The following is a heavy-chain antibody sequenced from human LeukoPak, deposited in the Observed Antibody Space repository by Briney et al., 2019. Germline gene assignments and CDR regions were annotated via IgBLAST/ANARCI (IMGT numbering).Heavy chain of an antibody. CDR3: ARDPASYYGSGSYFDS. V-gene: IGHV4-31*03. CDR1: GGSISSGGYY. D-gene: IGHD3-10*01. Sequence: PSETLSLTCTVSGGSISSGGYYWSWIRQHPGKVLECIGNIYYSAVTYYNPSLKSRVTISVDTSKNQLSLKLSSVTAADTAVYYCARDPASYYGSGSYFDSWGQGTLVSVSS. CDR2: IYYSAVT. J-gene: IGHJ4*02.